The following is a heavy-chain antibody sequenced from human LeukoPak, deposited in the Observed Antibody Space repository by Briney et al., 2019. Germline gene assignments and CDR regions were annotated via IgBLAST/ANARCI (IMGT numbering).Heavy chain of an antibody. Sequence: PSETLSLTCTVSGGSISSYYWSWIRQPPGKGLEWIGYTYYTGSTSYNPSLKSRVTISVDTSKNQFSLKLRSVTATDTAVYHCARDSRSCSGGICYSAWYFDLWGRGTLVTVSS. CDR2: TYYTGST. J-gene: IGHJ2*01. V-gene: IGHV4-59*01. CDR3: ARDSRSCSGGICYSAWYFDL. CDR1: GGSISSYY. D-gene: IGHD2-15*01.